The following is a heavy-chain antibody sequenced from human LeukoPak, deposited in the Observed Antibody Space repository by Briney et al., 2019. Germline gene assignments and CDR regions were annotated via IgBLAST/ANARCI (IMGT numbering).Heavy chain of an antibody. CDR2: ISSSSSYI. D-gene: IGHD5-18*01. CDR1: GFTFSSYS. Sequence: PGGSLRLSCAASGFTFSSYSMNWVCQAPGKRLEWVSSISSSSSYIYYADSVKGRFTISRDNAKNSLYLQMNSLRAEDTAVYYCAYTAMVKYWGQGTPVTASS. J-gene: IGHJ4*02. CDR3: AYTAMVKY. V-gene: IGHV3-21*01.